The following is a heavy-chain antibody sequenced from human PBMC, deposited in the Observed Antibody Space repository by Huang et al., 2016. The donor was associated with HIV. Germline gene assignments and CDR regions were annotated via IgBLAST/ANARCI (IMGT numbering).Heavy chain of an antibody. D-gene: IGHD5-18*01. V-gene: IGHV4-39*01. CDR1: GASISRSSYY. Sequence: QLQLQESGPGLVQPSETLSLTCTVSGASISRSSYYWGWIRQPPGKGLEWMVSVYFAGRTYYNASLKSRVTGSVDASKNQFSRKRSSVTATDTAVDYCARPWYSYGDAFDIWGQGTMVTVSS. J-gene: IGHJ3*02. CDR3: ARPWYSYGDAFDI. CDR2: VYFAGRT.